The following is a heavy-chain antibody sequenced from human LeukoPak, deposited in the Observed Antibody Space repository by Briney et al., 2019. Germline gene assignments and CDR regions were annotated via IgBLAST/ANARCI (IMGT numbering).Heavy chain of an antibody. CDR3: AGFFYDNSGDAFDI. CDR1: GGSFTFASHA. Sequence: ASMKVSCKASGGSFTFASHAISWVRQAPGQGLEWMGGLIPIYGSANYAQKFQGRVTITSDESTRTVYMELSSLKPEDSAVYYCAGFFYDNSGDAFDIWGQGTMVTVSS. V-gene: IGHV1-69*13. D-gene: IGHD3-22*01. J-gene: IGHJ3*02. CDR2: LIPIYGSA.